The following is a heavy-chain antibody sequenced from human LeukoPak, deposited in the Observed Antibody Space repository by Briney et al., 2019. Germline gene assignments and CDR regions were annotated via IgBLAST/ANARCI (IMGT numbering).Heavy chain of an antibody. Sequence: SVKVSCKASGGTFSSYAISWVRQAPGQGLEWMGGIIPIFGTANYAQKFQGRVTITADESTSTGYMELSSLRSEDTAVYYCSGARDYSTLYYFDYWSQGALVTVSS. CDR1: GGTFSSYA. V-gene: IGHV1-69*01. CDR2: IIPIFGTA. J-gene: IGHJ4*02. CDR3: SGARDYSTLYYFDY. D-gene: IGHD4-11*01.